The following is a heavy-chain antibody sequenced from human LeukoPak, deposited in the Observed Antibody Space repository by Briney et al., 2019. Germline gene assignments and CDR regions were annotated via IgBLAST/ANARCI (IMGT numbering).Heavy chain of an antibody. D-gene: IGHD3-10*01. CDR1: GGSISSGGYY. J-gene: IGHJ4*02. CDR3: ARESWRGYFDP. CDR2: IYYSGST. V-gene: IGHV4-31*03. Sequence: KPSETLSLTCTVSGGSISSGGYYWSWIRQHPGKGLEWIGYIYYSGSTYYNPSLKSRVTISVDTSKNQFSLKLSSVTAADTAVYYCARESWRGYFDPWGQGTLVTVSS.